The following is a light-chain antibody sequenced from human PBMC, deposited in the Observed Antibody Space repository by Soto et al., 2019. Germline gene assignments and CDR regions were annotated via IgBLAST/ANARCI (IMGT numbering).Light chain of an antibody. CDR1: ESVSRD. CDR3: QQYNQWPLT. J-gene: IGKJ4*01. CDR2: GAS. Sequence: EIVMTQSPATLSVSPGERATLSCRASESVSRDLGWYLQEPGQAPRLLIYGASTRATGIPDRFSGSGSGTDFTLIINSLQSEDFVVYYCQQYNQWPLTFGGGTKVEFK. V-gene: IGKV3-15*01.